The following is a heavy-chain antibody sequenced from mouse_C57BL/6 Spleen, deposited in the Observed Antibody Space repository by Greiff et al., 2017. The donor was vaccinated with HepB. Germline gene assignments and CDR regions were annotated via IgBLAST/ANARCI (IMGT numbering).Heavy chain of an antibody. Sequence: VQLVESGPGLVAPSQSLSIACTVSGFSLTSYGVDWVRQSPGKGLEWLGVIWGVGSTNYNSALKSRLSISKDNSKSQVFLKMNSLQTDDTAMYYGASLYSNGGFAYWGQGTLVTVSA. D-gene: IGHD2-5*01. CDR1: GFSLTSYG. CDR2: IWGVGST. V-gene: IGHV2-6*01. CDR3: ASLYSNGGFAY. J-gene: IGHJ3*01.